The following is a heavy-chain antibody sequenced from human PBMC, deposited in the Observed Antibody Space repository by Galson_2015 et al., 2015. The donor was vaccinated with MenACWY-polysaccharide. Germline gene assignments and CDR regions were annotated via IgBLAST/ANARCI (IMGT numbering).Heavy chain of an antibody. Sequence: SVKVSCKASGYTFGSYAMNWVRQAPGQGLEWMGCINTNTGNPTSAPGFTGRFVFSLDTSVSTAYLQISSLKAEDTAVYYCARESEYYDSFDGFDIWGQGTMVTVSS. CDR2: INTNTGNP. J-gene: IGHJ3*02. CDR1: GYTFGSYA. CDR3: ARESEYYDSFDGFDI. D-gene: IGHD3-22*01. V-gene: IGHV7-4-1*02.